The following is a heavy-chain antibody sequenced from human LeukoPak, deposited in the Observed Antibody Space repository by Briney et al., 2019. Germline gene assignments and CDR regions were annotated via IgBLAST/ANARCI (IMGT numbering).Heavy chain of an antibody. CDR3: ARGVRSWYFDL. D-gene: IGHD3-10*01. Sequence: SETLSLTCAVYGGSSSGYYWSWIRQPPGKGLEWIGEINHSGSTNYNPSLKSRVTISVDTSKNQFSLKLSSVTAADTAVYYCARGVRSWYFDLWGRGTLVTVSS. CDR1: GGSSSGYY. V-gene: IGHV4-34*01. CDR2: INHSGST. J-gene: IGHJ2*01.